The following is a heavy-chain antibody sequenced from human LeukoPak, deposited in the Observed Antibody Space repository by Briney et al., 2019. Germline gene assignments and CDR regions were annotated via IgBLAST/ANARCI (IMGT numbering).Heavy chain of an antibody. CDR3: AKRGVVIRVILVGFHKEAYYFDS. CDR1: GFTFSIYG. D-gene: IGHD3-22*01. CDR2: ISDSGGST. J-gene: IGHJ4*02. V-gene: IGHV3-23*01. Sequence: GRSLRLSCAASGFTFSIYGMHWVRQAPGKGLEWVAGISDSGGSTNYADSVKGRFTISRDNPKNTLYLQMNSLRAEDTAVYFCAKRGVVIRVILVGFHKEAYYFDSWGQGALVTVSS.